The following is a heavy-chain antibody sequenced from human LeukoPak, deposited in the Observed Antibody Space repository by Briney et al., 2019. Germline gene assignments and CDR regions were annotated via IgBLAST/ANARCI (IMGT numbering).Heavy chain of an antibody. CDR2: VNPDGSRK. CDR3: ARAPGPFDY. J-gene: IGHJ4*02. CDR1: GFTFTSNW. Sequence: GGSLRLSCAVSGFTFTSNWMSWVRQVPGRGLEWLANVNPDGSRKSYVDSVKGRFTISRDNSKNTLYLQMNSLRAEDTAVYYCARAPGPFDYWGQGTLVTVSS. V-gene: IGHV3-7*04.